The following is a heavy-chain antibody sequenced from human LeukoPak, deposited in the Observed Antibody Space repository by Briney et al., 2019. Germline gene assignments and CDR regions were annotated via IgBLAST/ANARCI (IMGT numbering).Heavy chain of an antibody. CDR3: AKRGYYYGSGSYYRGNDY. J-gene: IGHJ4*02. CDR1: GFTFSSYA. V-gene: IGHV3-23*01. Sequence: GGSLRLSCAASGFTFSSYAMSWVRQAPGKGLEWVSAISGSGGNTYYADSVKGRFTISRDNSKNTLYLQMNSLRAEDTAVYYCAKRGYYYGSGSYYRGNDYWGQGTLVTVSS. D-gene: IGHD3-10*01. CDR2: ISGSGGNT.